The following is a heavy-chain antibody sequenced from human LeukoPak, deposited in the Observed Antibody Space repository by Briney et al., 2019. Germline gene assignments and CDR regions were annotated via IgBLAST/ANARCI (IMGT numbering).Heavy chain of an antibody. J-gene: IGHJ4*02. CDR1: GFTFSSYS. CDR2: IGRGIT. Sequence: TGGSLRLSCAASGFTFSSYSMNWVRQAPGKGLEWVSHIGRGITHADSVKGRFTISRDNAKNSVYLQMNSLRAEDTAVYYCARDAPAGGKPEYFFDYWGQGTLVTVSS. CDR3: ARDAPAGGKPEYFFDY. V-gene: IGHV3-48*04.